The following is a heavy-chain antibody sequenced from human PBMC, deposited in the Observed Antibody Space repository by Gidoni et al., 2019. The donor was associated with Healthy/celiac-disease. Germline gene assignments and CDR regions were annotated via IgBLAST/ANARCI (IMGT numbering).Heavy chain of an antibody. D-gene: IGHD5-12*01. CDR2: TYYRSKWYN. Sequence: QVQLQQSGPGLVKPSQTLSLTCAIPGDSVSSNSAAWNWIRQSPSRGLEWLGRTYYRSKWYNDYAVSVKSRITINPDTSKNQFSLQLNSVTPEDTAVYYCARGGLKTASGYSGYDLNYWGQGTLVTVSS. V-gene: IGHV6-1*01. CDR3: ARGGLKTASGYSGYDLNY. J-gene: IGHJ4*02. CDR1: GDSVSSNSAA.